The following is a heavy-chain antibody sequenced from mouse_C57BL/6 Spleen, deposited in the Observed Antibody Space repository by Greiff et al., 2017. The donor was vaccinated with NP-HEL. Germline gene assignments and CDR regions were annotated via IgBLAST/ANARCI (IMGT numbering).Heavy chain of an antibody. CDR2: IRNKANGYTT. Sequence: EVQLVESGGGLVQPGGSLSLSCAASGFTFTDYYMSWVCQPPGKALEWLGFIRNKANGYTTEYSASVKGRFTISRDNSQSILYLQMNALRAEDSATYYCARSRGDFDVWGTGTTVTVSS. CDR1: GFTFTDYY. V-gene: IGHV7-3*01. CDR3: ARSRGDFDV. J-gene: IGHJ1*03.